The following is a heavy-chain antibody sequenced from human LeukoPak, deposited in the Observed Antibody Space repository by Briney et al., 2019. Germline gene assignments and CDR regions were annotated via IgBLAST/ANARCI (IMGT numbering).Heavy chain of an antibody. CDR1: GFSISTYS. CDR2: ISSSSATI. D-gene: IGHD4-17*01. V-gene: IGHV3-48*04. J-gene: IGHJ4*02. CDR3: ARLTTMTTTGGPFDY. Sequence: GGSLRLSCAASGFSISTYSMNWVRQAPGKGLEWVSYISSSSATIYYADSVKGRFTISRDNAKNSLYLQMNSLRAEDTAVYYCARLTTMTTTGGPFDYWGQGTLVTVSS.